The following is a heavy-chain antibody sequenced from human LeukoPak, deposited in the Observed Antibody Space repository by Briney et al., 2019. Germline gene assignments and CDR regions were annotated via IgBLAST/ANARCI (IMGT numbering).Heavy chain of an antibody. J-gene: IGHJ4*02. D-gene: IGHD3-22*01. CDR3: ARYSSGFDY. CDR1: GFTFSSHI. Sequence: GGPLRLSCAASGFTFSSHIMHWLRQAPGKGLEWFSSISSRSSQIYYADSVKGRFTISRDNAKNSLYLQMNSLRAEDTAVYYCARYSSGFDYWGQGTLVTVSS. V-gene: IGHV3-21*01. CDR2: ISSRSSQI.